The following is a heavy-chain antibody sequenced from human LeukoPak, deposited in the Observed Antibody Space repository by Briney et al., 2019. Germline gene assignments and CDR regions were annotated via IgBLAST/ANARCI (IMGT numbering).Heavy chain of an antibody. Sequence: PSETLSLTCAVYGGSFSGYYWSWIRQPPGKGLEWIGEINHSGSTNYNPSLKSRVTTSVDTSKNQFSLKLSSVTAADTAVYYCARGYCSSTSCSFVYWGQGTLVTVSS. CDR1: GGSFSGYY. CDR2: INHSGST. D-gene: IGHD2-2*01. V-gene: IGHV4-34*01. J-gene: IGHJ4*02. CDR3: ARGYCSSTSCSFVY.